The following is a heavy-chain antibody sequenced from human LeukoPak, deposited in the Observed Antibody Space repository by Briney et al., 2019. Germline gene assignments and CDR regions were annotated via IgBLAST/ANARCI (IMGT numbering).Heavy chain of an antibody. CDR2: IKQDGSEK. CDR3: ARQSSGRYSGPFDY. V-gene: IGHV3-7*01. J-gene: IGHJ4*02. CDR1: GFTFSSYW. Sequence: GGSLRLSCAASGFTFSSYWMSWVRQAPGRGLEWVASIKQDGSEKYYVDSVKGRFTISRDNAKNSLYLQMNSLRAEDTAVYYCARQSSGRYSGPFDYWGLGTLVTVSS. D-gene: IGHD1-26*01.